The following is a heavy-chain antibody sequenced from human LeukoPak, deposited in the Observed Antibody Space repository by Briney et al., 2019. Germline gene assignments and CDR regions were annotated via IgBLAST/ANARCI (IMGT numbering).Heavy chain of an antibody. CDR3: ATRKAGTALQGAPGDY. CDR1: GFTFSSHS. Sequence: GGSLRLSCAASGFTFSSHSMNWVRRAPGKGLEWVSSVSGSSSFIYYAGSVKGRFTISRDNAKDSLYLQMNSLRAEDTAVYYCATRKAGTALQGAPGDYWGQGTLVTVSS. D-gene: IGHD3-10*01. CDR2: VSGSSSFI. J-gene: IGHJ4*02. V-gene: IGHV3-21*04.